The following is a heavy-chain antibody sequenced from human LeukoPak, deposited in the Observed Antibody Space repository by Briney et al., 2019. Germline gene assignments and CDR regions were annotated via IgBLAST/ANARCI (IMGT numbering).Heavy chain of an antibody. CDR1: GGSISSYS. J-gene: IGHJ3*02. V-gene: IGHV4-59*08. CDR3: ARHGGESIVAMILHAFDI. D-gene: IGHD5-12*01. Sequence: SETLSLTCTVSGGSISSYSWSWIRQPPGKGLEWIGSIYYSGSTNYNPSLKSRVTMSVDTSKNQFSLKLSSETAADTAVYYCARHGGESIVAMILHAFDIWGQGTMVTVSS. CDR2: IYYSGST.